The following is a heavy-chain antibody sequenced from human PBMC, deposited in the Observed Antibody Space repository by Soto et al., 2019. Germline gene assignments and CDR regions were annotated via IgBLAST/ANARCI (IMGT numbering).Heavy chain of an antibody. V-gene: IGHV4-4*07. CDR1: GGSMNAHV. D-gene: IGHD2-15*01. CDR2: IYISGTT. J-gene: IGHJ4*02. CDR3: ARINGGSPDF. Sequence: PSETLSLTCTVSGGSMNAHVWRWIRQSAGKGLEWIGHIYISGTTMYNPSLKSRVTMSVDPPKNQLSLKLTSVTAADTAVYYCARINGGSPDFWGQGSLVTFSS.